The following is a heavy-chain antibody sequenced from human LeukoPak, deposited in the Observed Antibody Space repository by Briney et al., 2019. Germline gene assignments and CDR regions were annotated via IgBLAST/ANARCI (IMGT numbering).Heavy chain of an antibody. CDR1: GYTFTSFG. Sequence: ASVKVSCKASGYTFTSFGISWVRQAPGQGLEWMGWICAYNGNTDYAQKFQGRVTMTKDTSTSTVYMELRSLRSDDTAVYYCARERSGWPPDYWGQGTLVTVSS. J-gene: IGHJ4*02. CDR2: ICAYNGNT. D-gene: IGHD6-19*01. CDR3: ARERSGWPPDY. V-gene: IGHV1-18*01.